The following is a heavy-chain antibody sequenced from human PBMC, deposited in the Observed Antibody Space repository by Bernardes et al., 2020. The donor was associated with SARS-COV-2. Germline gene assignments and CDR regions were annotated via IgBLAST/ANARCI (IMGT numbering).Heavy chain of an antibody. V-gene: IGHV4-39*07. CDR2: IYTSGST. J-gene: IGHJ4*02. Sequence: SETLSLTCTVSGGSISSSSYYWGWIRQPPGKGLEWIGRIYTSGSTNYNPSLKSRVTMSVDTSKNQFSLKLSSVTAADTAVYYCAGGYSYGLIDYWGQGTLVTVSS. CDR1: GGSISSSSYY. D-gene: IGHD5-18*01. CDR3: AGGYSYGLIDY.